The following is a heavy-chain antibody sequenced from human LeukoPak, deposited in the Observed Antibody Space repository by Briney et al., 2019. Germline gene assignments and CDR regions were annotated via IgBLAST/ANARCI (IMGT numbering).Heavy chain of an antibody. Sequence: GGSLRLPCAASGFTFSSYAMSWVRQAPGKGLEWVSAISGSGGSTYYADSVKGRFTISRDNSKNTLYLQMNSLRAEDTAVYYCAKDPASYSSGWSGQDYWGQGTLVTVSS. CDR1: GFTFSSYA. V-gene: IGHV3-23*01. CDR2: ISGSGGST. D-gene: IGHD6-19*01. J-gene: IGHJ4*02. CDR3: AKDPASYSSGWSGQDY.